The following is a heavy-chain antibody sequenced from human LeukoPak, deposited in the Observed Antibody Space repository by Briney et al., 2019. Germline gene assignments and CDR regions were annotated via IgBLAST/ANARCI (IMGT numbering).Heavy chain of an antibody. V-gene: IGHV3-74*01. CDR3: ARDYYDSAVAFDI. CDR1: AFAFNKYW. J-gene: IGHJ3*02. D-gene: IGHD3-22*01. Sequence: GGSLRLSCAASAFAFNKYWMHWVRQAPGKGLVWVSRINSDGSMTSHADSVKGRFTISRDNSKNTVYLQMNSLRAEDTALYYCARDYYDSAVAFDIWGQGTMVTVSS. CDR2: INSDGSMT.